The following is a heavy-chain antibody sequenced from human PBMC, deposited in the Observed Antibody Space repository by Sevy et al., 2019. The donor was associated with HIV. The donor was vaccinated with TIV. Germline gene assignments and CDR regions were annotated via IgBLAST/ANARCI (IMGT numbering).Heavy chain of an antibody. J-gene: IGHJ4*02. D-gene: IGHD3-22*01. CDR3: ARVGLGYDTSGVDY. V-gene: IGHV3-74*01. CDR2: INSDGSST. CDR1: GFTFSSYW. Sequence: GGSLRLSCAASGFTFSSYWMHWVRQAPGKGVVWVSLINSDGSSTNYADSVKGRFTISRDNAKNTLYLQMNSLRAEDTAVYFCARVGLGYDTSGVDYWGQGTLVTVSS.